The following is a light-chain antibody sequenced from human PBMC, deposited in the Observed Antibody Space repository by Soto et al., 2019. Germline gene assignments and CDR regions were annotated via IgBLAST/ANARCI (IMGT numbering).Light chain of an antibody. J-gene: IGLJ1*01. Sequence: VLTQPASVSGSPGQSITIYCTGTSSDVGGYNYVSWYQQHPGKAPKLMIYDVSNRPSGVSNHFSGSKSGNTASLTISGLQAEDEADYYCSSYTSSSTRVFGTGTKVTVL. CDR1: SSDVGGYNY. CDR3: SSYTSSSTRV. V-gene: IGLV2-14*01. CDR2: DVS.